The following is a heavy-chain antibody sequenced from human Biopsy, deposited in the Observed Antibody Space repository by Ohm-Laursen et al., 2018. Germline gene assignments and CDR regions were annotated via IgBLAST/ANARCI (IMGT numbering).Heavy chain of an antibody. D-gene: IGHD2-21*01. CDR2: IYWDDAK. CDR1: GFSLNSRGMS. CDR3: ARIPIPIFSAALVYRHRRHLQGLDV. J-gene: IGHJ6*02. V-gene: IGHV2-70*16. Sequence: TQTLTLTYTLSGFSLNSRGMSVTWIRQPPGKALEWLARIYWDDAKFYSASQKARLTISKGTSGDHVVLTLSDVDPVDTGTYYCARIPIPIFSAALVYRHRRHLQGLDVWGQGTTVIVSS.